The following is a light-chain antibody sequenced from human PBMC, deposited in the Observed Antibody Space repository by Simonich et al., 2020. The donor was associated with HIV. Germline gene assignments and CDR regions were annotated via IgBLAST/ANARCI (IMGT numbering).Light chain of an antibody. CDR2: CAS. Sequence: EIVLTQSPGTLSLAPGERATLSCRASQSVSSSYIAWYQQKPGQAPRLLIYCASSRATGIPDRSSGSGSGTDFTLTSSSLEPEDFAVYYCQQRSNWITFGQGTRLEIK. J-gene: IGKJ5*01. V-gene: IGKV3D-20*02. CDR1: QSVSSSY. CDR3: QQRSNWIT.